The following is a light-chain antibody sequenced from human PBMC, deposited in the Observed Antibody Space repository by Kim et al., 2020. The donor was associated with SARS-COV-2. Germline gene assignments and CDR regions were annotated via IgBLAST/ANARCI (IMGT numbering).Light chain of an antibody. Sequence: ASVGDRVTIACRASQDIRNDLGWYQHKPGKAPKLLIYYASTLESGVPSRFSGSGSGTDFTLPISSLQPEDFATYYCLQDHLYPWTFGQGTKVDIK. V-gene: IGKV1-6*01. CDR3: LQDHLYPWT. CDR2: YAS. J-gene: IGKJ1*01. CDR1: QDIRND.